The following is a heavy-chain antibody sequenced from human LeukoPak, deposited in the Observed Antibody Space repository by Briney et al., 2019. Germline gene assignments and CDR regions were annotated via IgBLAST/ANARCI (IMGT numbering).Heavy chain of an antibody. CDR1: GGAISSYY. CDR2: IYYSGST. CDR3: ARAGEWELEGYYYYGMDV. Sequence: SETLSLTCTVSGGAISSYYWSWIRQPPGKGLGGIGYIYYSGSTNYNPSLKSRVTISVDTSKIQFSLKLSSVTAADTAVYYCARAGEWELEGYYYYGMDVWGQGTTVTVSS. V-gene: IGHV4-59*01. J-gene: IGHJ6*02. D-gene: IGHD1-26*01.